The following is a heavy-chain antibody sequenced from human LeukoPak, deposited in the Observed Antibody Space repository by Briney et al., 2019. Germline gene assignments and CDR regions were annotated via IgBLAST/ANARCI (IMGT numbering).Heavy chain of an antibody. Sequence: GASVKVSCKVSGYTLTELSMHWVRQAPGKGLEWMGGFDPEDGETIYAQKFQGRVTMTEDTSTDTAYMELSRLRSEDTAVDYCATDGCSSHSCYPTVWGKMDVWGKATTVTAYS. CDR2: FDPEDGET. CDR3: ATDGCSSHSCYPTVWGKMDV. CDR1: GYTLTELS. J-gene: IGHJ6*04. V-gene: IGHV1-24*01. D-gene: IGHD2-2*01.